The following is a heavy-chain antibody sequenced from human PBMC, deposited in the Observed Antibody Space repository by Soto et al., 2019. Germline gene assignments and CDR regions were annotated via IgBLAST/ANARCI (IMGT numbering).Heavy chain of an antibody. J-gene: IGHJ4*02. CDR2: INHSGST. V-gene: IGHV4-34*01. CDR1: GGSFSGYY. CDR3: ARVDYGGNSNYFDY. D-gene: IGHD4-17*01. Sequence: SETLSLTCAVYGGSFSGYYWSWIRQPPGKGLEWIGEINHSGSTNYNPSLKSRVTISVDTSKNQFSLKLSSVTAADTAVYYCARVDYGGNSNYFDYWGQGTLVTVSS.